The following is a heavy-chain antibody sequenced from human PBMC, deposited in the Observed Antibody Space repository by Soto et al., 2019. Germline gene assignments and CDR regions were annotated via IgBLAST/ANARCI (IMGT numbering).Heavy chain of an antibody. CDR2: IFFSGNT. CDR1: GGSILNGGHY. Sequence: QVQLQESGPGLLKPSQTLSLTCTVSGGSILNGGHYWTWIRQHPGKGLEWIGRIFFSGNTHYNPALKSRLTFSLDTAKNQFSLKLTSVTAADTAIYYCARDTYGGMLDFWGPGTRVTVSS. V-gene: IGHV4-31*03. D-gene: IGHD4-17*01. CDR3: ARDTYGGMLDF. J-gene: IGHJ4*02.